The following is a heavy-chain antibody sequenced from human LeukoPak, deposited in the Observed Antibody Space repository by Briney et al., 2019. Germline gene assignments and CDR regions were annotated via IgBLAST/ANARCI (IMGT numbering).Heavy chain of an antibody. J-gene: IGHJ3*02. CDR2: ISAYNGNT. CDR3: ARDLLVWSGYPNDDAFDI. Sequence: GASVKVSCKASGYTFTSYGISWVRQAPGQGLEWMGWISAYNGNTNYAQKLQGRVTMTTDTSTSTAYMELRSLRSDDTAVYYCARDLLVWSGYPNDDAFDIWGQGTMVTVSS. V-gene: IGHV1-18*01. D-gene: IGHD3-3*01. CDR1: GYTFTSYG.